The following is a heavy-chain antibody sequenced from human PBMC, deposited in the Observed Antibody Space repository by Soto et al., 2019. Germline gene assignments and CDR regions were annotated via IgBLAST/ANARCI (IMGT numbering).Heavy chain of an antibody. J-gene: IGHJ6*02. V-gene: IGHV1-69*13. Sequence: SVKVSCKPSVGTFSSYAISWVRQAPGQGLEWIGVIIPIFGTANYAQKFQGRVTITADESTSTAYMELSSLRSEDTAVYYCAREDYYDXSGYPALFDHYYYGMDVWGQGTTVTVSS. CDR3: AREDYYDXSGYPALFDHYYYGMDV. CDR1: VGTFSSYA. CDR2: IIPIFGTA. D-gene: IGHD3-22*01.